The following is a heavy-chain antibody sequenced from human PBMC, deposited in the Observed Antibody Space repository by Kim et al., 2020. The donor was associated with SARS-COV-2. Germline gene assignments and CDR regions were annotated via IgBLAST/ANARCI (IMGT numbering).Heavy chain of an antibody. Sequence: QKLQGRVTMTTDTSTSTAYMELRSLRSDDTAVYYCARVKWGEGSTWWFDPWGQGTLVTVSS. J-gene: IGHJ5*02. D-gene: IGHD7-27*01. CDR3: ARVKWGEGSTWWFDP. V-gene: IGHV1-18*01.